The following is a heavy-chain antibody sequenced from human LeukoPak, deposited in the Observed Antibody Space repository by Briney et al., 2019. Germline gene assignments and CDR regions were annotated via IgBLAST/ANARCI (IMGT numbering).Heavy chain of an antibody. Sequence: GGSLRLSCAASGFTFSSYEMNWVRKAPGKGLEWVSYISSSGSTIYYADSVKGRFTISRDNAKNSLYLQMNSLRAEDTAVYYCARVSGYGNAAVYYFDYWGQGTLVTVSS. CDR1: GFTFSSYE. V-gene: IGHV3-48*03. CDR3: ARVSGYGNAAVYYFDY. CDR2: ISSSGSTI. J-gene: IGHJ4*02. D-gene: IGHD5-18*01.